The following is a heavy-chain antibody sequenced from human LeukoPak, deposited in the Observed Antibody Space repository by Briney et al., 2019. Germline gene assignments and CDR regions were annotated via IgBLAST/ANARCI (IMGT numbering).Heavy chain of an antibody. CDR1: GFTFSSYA. J-gene: IGHJ4*02. CDR2: ISGSGGTT. Sequence: QPGGSLRLSCAASGFTFSSYAMSWVRQAPGKGLEWVSTISGSGGTTYYADSVKGRFTISRDNSKDTLYLQMNSLRAEDTAVYYCARNPNWDTMVPFDYWGQGTLVTVSS. V-gene: IGHV3-23*01. D-gene: IGHD4/OR15-4a*01. CDR3: ARNPNWDTMVPFDY.